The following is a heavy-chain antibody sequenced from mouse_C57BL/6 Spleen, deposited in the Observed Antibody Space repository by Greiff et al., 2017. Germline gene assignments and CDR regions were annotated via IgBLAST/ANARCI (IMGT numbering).Heavy chain of an antibody. CDR3: ARDGTGHFDY. CDR2: INYDGSST. D-gene: IGHD4-1*01. Sequence: EVMLVESEGGLVQPGSSMKLSCTASGFTFSDYYMAWVRQVPEKGLEWVANINYDGSSTYYLDSLKSRFIISRDNAKNILYLQMSSLKSEDTATYYCARDGTGHFDYWGQGTTLTVSS. V-gene: IGHV5-16*01. J-gene: IGHJ2*01. CDR1: GFTFSDYY.